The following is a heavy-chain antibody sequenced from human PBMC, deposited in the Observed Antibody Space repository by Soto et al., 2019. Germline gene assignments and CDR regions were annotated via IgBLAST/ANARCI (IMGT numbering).Heavy chain of an antibody. Sequence: QVQLVESGGAVAQPGRSLRLSCTASGFTFNTYRMHWVRQAPGKGLEWVAVIWFDGSDKFYLVSVKGRFTISRDNSTNTVYLQMHNVRAEDTAVYHCARPRYSGGDPDALEIRGRGTVVTVSS. CDR1: GFTFNTYR. CDR3: ARPRYSGGDPDALEI. D-gene: IGHD5-12*01. CDR2: IWFDGSDK. J-gene: IGHJ3*02. V-gene: IGHV3-33*01.